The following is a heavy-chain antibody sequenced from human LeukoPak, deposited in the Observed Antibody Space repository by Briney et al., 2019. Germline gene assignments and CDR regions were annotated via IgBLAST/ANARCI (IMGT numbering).Heavy chain of an antibody. Sequence: ASVKVSCKASGYTFTGYYMHLVRQAPGQGLEWMGRINPNSGGTNYAQKFQGRVTMTMDTSISTAYMALSRLRSDDTAVYYCARDRQWELPSWGQGTLVTVSS. D-gene: IGHD1-26*01. CDR1: GYTFTGYY. V-gene: IGHV1-2*06. J-gene: IGHJ5*02. CDR3: ARDRQWELPS. CDR2: INPNSGGT.